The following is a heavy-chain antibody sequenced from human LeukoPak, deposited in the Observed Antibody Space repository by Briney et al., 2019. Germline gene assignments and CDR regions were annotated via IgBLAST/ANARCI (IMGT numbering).Heavy chain of an antibody. Sequence: PGGSLRLSCAASGFIFSIYGMHWVRQAPGKGLEWVACIWFDGTRKYYADSVKGRFTISRDTSKNMVYLQMNSLRAEDTAVYYCARDRNSFDHWGQGTLVTVSS. CDR2: IWFDGTRK. D-gene: IGHD1-14*01. CDR3: ARDRNSFDH. J-gene: IGHJ4*02. V-gene: IGHV3-33*01. CDR1: GFIFSIYG.